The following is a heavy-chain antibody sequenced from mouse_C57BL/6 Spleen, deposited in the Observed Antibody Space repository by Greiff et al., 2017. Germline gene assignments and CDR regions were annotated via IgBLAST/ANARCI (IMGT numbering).Heavy chain of an antibody. J-gene: IGHJ1*03. Sequence: VQLKQSGPELVKPGASVKIPCKASGYTFTDYNMDWVKQSHGKSLEWIGDINPNNGGTIYNQKFKGKATLTVDKSSSTAYMERRSLTSEDTAVYYCARGGYYYGSPWNFDVWGTGTTVTVSS. CDR2: INPNNGGT. CDR1: GYTFTDYN. CDR3: ARGGYYYGSPWNFDV. D-gene: IGHD1-1*01. V-gene: IGHV1-18*01.